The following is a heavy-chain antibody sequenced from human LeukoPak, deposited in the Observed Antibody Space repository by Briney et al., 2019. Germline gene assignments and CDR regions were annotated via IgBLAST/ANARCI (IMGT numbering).Heavy chain of an antibody. J-gene: IGHJ4*02. V-gene: IGHV3-20*04. CDR2: INWNGGST. CDR1: GFTLDDYG. CDR3: AKAKDYYDSSGYYPYYFDY. Sequence: GGSLRLSCAASGFTLDDYGMNWVRQAPGKGLEWVSSINWNGGSTSYADSVKGRFTISRDNSKNTLYLQMNSLRAEDTAVYYCAKAKDYYDSSGYYPYYFDYWGQGTLVTVSS. D-gene: IGHD3-22*01.